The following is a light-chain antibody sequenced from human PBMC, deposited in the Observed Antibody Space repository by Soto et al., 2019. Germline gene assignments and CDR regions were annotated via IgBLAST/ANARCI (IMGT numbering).Light chain of an antibody. CDR1: QSISSY. J-gene: IGKJ1*01. Sequence: DIQMTPSPSSLSASVVDRVTITCRASQSISSYLNWYQQKPGKAPKLLIYAASSLQSGVPSRFSGSGSGTEFTLTISSLQPDDFATYYCQQYNSYSFGQGTKVDIK. CDR3: QQYNSYS. V-gene: IGKV1-39*01. CDR2: AAS.